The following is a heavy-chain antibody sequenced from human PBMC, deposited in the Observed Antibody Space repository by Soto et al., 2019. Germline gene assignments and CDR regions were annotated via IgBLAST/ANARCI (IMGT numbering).Heavy chain of an antibody. Sequence: QVQLVESGGGVVQPGRSLRLSCAASGFTFSSYGMHWVRQAPGKGLEWVAVIWYDGSNKYYADSVKGRFTISRDNSKNTLYLQMNSLRAEDTAVYYCARETYYDILTGLDTVNFDYWGQGTLVTVSS. J-gene: IGHJ4*02. CDR1: GFTFSSYG. CDR2: IWYDGSNK. D-gene: IGHD3-9*01. CDR3: ARETYYDILTGLDTVNFDY. V-gene: IGHV3-33*01.